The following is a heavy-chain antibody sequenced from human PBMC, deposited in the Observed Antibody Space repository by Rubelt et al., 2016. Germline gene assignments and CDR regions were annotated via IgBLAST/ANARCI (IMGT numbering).Heavy chain of an antibody. CDR3: ARHRTVAVAGRFDP. CDR2: IYYSGST. D-gene: IGHD6-19*01. J-gene: IGHJ5*02. Sequence: QLQLQESGPGLVKPSETLSLTCTVSGGSISSSSYYWGWIRQPPGKGLEWIGSIYYSGSTYYNPSLKSRVTVSVDTSKNQFSRKLSSVTAAGTAVYYCARHRTVAVAGRFDPWGQGTLVTVSS. CDR1: GGSISSSSYY. V-gene: IGHV4-39*01.